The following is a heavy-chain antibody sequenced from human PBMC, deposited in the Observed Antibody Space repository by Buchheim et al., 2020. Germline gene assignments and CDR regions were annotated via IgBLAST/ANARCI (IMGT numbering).Heavy chain of an antibody. V-gene: IGHV4-4*02. CDR1: SGSISSSYW. CDR2: ISQSGDT. CDR3: ARNDYVYGMDG. Sequence: QVQLQESGPGLVKPSGTLSLTCAVSSGSISSSYWWRWVRQPPGKGLEWIGEISQSGDTSYTPSLKSRVSMSLDNSKNQLSLNLNSVTAADTAVYYCARNDYVYGMDGWGQGTT. J-gene: IGHJ6*02. D-gene: IGHD3-16*01.